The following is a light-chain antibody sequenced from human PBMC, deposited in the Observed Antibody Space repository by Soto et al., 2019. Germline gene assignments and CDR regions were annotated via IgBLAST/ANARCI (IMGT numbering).Light chain of an antibody. J-gene: IGKJ5*01. V-gene: IGKV3-15*01. CDR1: QGVSSD. CDR3: QQYNYWPIT. CDR2: GAS. Sequence: EIVMTQSPATLSVSPGERATLSCRASQGVSSDLAWYQQKPGQTPRLLIYGASTRATGIPARFSGSGSGTEFTLTISSLQSEDFAVYYCQQYNYWPITFGQGTRLEIK.